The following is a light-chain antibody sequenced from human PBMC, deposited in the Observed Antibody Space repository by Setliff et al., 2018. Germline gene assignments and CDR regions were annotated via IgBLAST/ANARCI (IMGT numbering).Light chain of an antibody. CDR3: SSYTSSSTRV. Sequence: SLTISCTGTSSDVGGYNYVSWYQQHPGKAPKLMISEVSNRPSGVSNRFSGSKSGNTASLTISGLQAEDEADYYCSSYTSSSTRVFGTGTKVTVL. J-gene: IGLJ1*01. V-gene: IGLV2-14*01. CDR1: SSDVGGYNY. CDR2: EVS.